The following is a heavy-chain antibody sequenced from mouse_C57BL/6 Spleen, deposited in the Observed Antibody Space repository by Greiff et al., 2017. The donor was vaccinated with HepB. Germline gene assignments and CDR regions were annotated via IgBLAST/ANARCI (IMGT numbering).Heavy chain of an antibody. CDR2: IDPSDSYT. J-gene: IGHJ1*03. V-gene: IGHV1-69*01. CDR3: AITTVVERWYFDV. Sequence: QVQLQQPGAELVMPGASVKLSCKASGYTFTSYWMHWVKQRPGQGLEWIGEIDPSDSYTNYNQKFKGKSTLTVDKSSSTAYMQLSSLTSEDSAVYYCAITTVVERWYFDVWGTGTTVTVSS. D-gene: IGHD1-1*01. CDR1: GYTFTSYW.